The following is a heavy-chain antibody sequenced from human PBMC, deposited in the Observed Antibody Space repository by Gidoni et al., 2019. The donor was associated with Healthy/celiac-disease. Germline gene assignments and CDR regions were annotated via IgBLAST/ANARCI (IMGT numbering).Heavy chain of an antibody. D-gene: IGHD3-16*02. J-gene: IGHJ4*02. V-gene: IGHV3-30*18. CDR1: GFTFRSYG. Sequence: QVQLVESGCGGVQPGRSLRLACAASGFTFRSYGMHWVRQAPGKGLEWVAVISYDGSNKYYADSVKGRFTISRDNSKNTLYLQMNSLRAEDTAVYYCAKERITFGGVIVYYFDYWGQGTLVTVSS. CDR2: ISYDGSNK. CDR3: AKERITFGGVIVYYFDY.